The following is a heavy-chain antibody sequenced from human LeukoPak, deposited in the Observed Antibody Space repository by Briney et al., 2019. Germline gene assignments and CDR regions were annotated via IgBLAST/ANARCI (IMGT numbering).Heavy chain of an antibody. D-gene: IGHD3-10*01. CDR3: ARGTGSGRGPFDY. CDR2: ISSGGTTI. V-gene: IGHV3-48*01. CDR1: GFTFSGYS. J-gene: IGHJ4*03. Sequence: GGSLRLSCAASGFTFSGYSMNWVRQAPGKGLEWVSYISSGGTTIYYADSVKGRFTISRDNAKDSLDLQMNSLRAEDTAVYYCARGTGSGRGPFDYWGQGTLVTVPS.